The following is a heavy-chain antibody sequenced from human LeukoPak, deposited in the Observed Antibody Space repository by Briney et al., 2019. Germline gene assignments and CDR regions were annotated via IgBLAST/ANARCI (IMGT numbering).Heavy chain of an antibody. V-gene: IGHV4-34*01. CDR1: GGSFSGYY. Sequence: SETLSLTCAVYGGSFSGYYWSWIRQPPGKGLEWIGEINHSGSTNYNPSLKSRVTISVDTSRNQFSLRLSSVTVADTAVYYCARNNWNDLSYFDYWGQGTLVTVSS. CDR2: INHSGST. D-gene: IGHD1-1*01. J-gene: IGHJ4*02. CDR3: ARNNWNDLSYFDY.